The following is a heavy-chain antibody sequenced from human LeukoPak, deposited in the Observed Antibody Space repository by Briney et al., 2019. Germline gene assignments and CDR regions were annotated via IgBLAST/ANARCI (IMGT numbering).Heavy chain of an antibody. V-gene: IGHV3-30-3*01. D-gene: IGHD2-15*01. CDR3: ARGEDIVYYMDV. CDR2: ISYDGSNK. CDR1: GFTVSGNY. J-gene: IGHJ6*03. Sequence: PGGSLRLSCAVSGFTVSGNYMSWVRQAPGKGLEWVAVISYDGSNKYYADSVKGRFTISRDNSKNTLYLQMNSLRAEDTAVYYCARGEDIVYYMDVWGKGTTVTVSS.